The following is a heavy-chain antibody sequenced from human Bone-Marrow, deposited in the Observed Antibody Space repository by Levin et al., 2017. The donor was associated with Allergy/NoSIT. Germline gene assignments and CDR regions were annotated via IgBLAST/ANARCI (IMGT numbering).Heavy chain of an antibody. D-gene: IGHD5/OR15-5a*01. CDR2: IYWDDDK. J-gene: IGHJ4*02. CDR3: AHSPWRQPSTYYFHY. Sequence: SGPTLVKPTQTLTLTCTFSGFSLSTSGVGVGWIRQPPGKALEWLALIYWDDDKRYSPSLKSRLTIAKDTSENQVVLTMTNMDPVDTATYYCAHSPWRQPSTYYFHYWGQGTLVTVSS. V-gene: IGHV2-5*02. CDR1: GFSLSTSGVG.